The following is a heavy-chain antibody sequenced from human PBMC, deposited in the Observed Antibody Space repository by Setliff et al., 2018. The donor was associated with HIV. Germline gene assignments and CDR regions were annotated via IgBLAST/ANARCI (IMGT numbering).Heavy chain of an antibody. J-gene: IGHJ4*02. Sequence: SGPTLVNPTQTLTLTCTFSGFSLNTPGVGVGWIRQPPGKAPEWLALIYWDDDKSYNSSLRTRLTITEDTSKNQVVLIMTNMDPLDTATYFCAHKGPDALREDFGYWGQGTQVTVSS. D-gene: IGHD2-8*01. CDR1: GFSLNTPGVG. CDR2: IYWDDDK. CDR3: AHKGPDALREDFGY. V-gene: IGHV2-5*02.